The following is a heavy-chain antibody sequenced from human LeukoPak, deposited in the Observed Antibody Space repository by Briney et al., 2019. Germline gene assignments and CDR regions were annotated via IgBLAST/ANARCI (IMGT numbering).Heavy chain of an antibody. CDR3: AKGEYYDSSGYPPDY. D-gene: IGHD3-22*01. J-gene: IGHJ4*02. CDR2: IWYDGSNK. Sequence: PGGSLRLSCAVSGLDFSSYGMHWVRQAPGKGLEWVAVIWYDGSNKYYADSVKGRFTISRDNSKNTLYLKMNSLRAEDTAVYYCAKGEYYDSSGYPPDYWGQGTLVTVSS. V-gene: IGHV3-33*06. CDR1: GLDFSSYG.